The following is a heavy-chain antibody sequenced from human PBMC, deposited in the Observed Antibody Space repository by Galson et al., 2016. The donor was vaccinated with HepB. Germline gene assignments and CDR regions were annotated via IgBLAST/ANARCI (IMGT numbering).Heavy chain of an antibody. D-gene: IGHD5-12*01. CDR3: HGAGGFSS. CDR2: IYGGGGT. Sequence: SLRLSCAASGFTVSNNHIFWVRQAPGKGLKWVSLIYGGGGTYYADSVKGRFTMYRDNSKHIVYLQMHSLRAEDTAVYYCHGAGGFSSWGQGTLVTVSS. V-gene: IGHV3-53*01. J-gene: IGHJ5*02. CDR1: GFTVSNNH.